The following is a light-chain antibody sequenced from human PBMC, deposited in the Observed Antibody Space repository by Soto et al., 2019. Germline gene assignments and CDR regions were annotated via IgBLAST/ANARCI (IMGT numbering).Light chain of an antibody. CDR1: TSNLGAGYD. J-gene: IGLJ1*01. V-gene: IGLV1-40*01. CDR3: QSCDNRLRPYV. CDR2: DNT. Sequence: QSVVTQPASESGAPGQTVSISCTGTTSNLGAGYDVHWYRHLPGTAPTLLISDNTNRPSGVPDRFSGSKSGTSASLAISGLQSEYEAYCYCQSCDNRLRPYVFG.